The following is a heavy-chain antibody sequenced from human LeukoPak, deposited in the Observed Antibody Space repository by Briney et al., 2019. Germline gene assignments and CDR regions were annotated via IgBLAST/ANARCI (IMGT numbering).Heavy chain of an antibody. J-gene: IGHJ5*02. Sequence: PSETLSLTCAVYGGSFSGYYWSWIRQPPGKGLEWIGEINHSGSTNYNPSLKSRVTISADTSKNQFSLKLSSVTAADTAVYYCARREGSGNWFDPWGQGTLVTVSS. D-gene: IGHD3-10*01. CDR1: GGSFSGYY. V-gene: IGHV4-34*01. CDR3: ARREGSGNWFDP. CDR2: INHSGST.